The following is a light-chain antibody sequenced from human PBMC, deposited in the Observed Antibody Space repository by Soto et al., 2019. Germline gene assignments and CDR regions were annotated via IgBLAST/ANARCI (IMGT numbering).Light chain of an antibody. V-gene: IGLV2-14*01. J-gene: IGLJ1*01. CDR3: SSYTTSSTQV. CDR1: SSDIGGYNY. CDR2: EVS. Sequence: QSALTQPASVSGSPGQSIAISCLGTSSDIGGYNYVSWYRHYPGRNPELMIYEVSNRPSGVSTRFSGSKSGNTASLTISGLQAEDEADYYCSSYTTSSTQVFGTGTNSPS.